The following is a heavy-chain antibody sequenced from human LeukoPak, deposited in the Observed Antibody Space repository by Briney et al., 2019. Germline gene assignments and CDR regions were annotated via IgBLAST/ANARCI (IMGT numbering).Heavy chain of an antibody. D-gene: IGHD1-26*01. CDR2: ISSSSSYI. V-gene: IGHV3-21*05. CDR1: GFTFSSYS. CDR3: ARDSRGSYADY. Sequence: GGSLRLSCAASGFTFSSYSMNWVRQAPGKGLEWVSYISSSSSYIYYADPVKGRFTISRDNAKNSLYLQMNSLRAEDTAVYYCARDSRGSYADYWGQGTLVTVSS. J-gene: IGHJ4*02.